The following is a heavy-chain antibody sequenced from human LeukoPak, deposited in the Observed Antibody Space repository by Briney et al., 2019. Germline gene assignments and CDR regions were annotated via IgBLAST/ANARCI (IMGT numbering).Heavy chain of an antibody. J-gene: IGHJ6*03. V-gene: IGHV4-38-2*01. Sequence: SETLSLTCAVSGYFIGSGYYWGWIRQPPGKGLEWIGTIYDITTYYNPSLRSRVTVSIDTSKNQFSLELSSVTAADTAVYYCARVTGYYYMDVWGKGTTVTVSS. D-gene: IGHD1-1*01. CDR2: IYDITT. CDR1: GYFIGSGYY. CDR3: ARVTGYYYMDV.